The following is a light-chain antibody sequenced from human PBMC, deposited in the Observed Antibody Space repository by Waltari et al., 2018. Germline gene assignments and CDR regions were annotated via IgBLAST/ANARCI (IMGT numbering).Light chain of an antibody. Sequence: EIVMTQSPATLSVSPGERATLSCRASQNIYFNLAWYQQIPGQAPRVLVYGACTRETGIPARVSGRGSVTEFTLTISNLQSEDFAFYSCQQYNAWPLTFGGGTKVEVK. J-gene: IGKJ4*01. CDR2: GAC. V-gene: IGKV3D-15*01. CDR3: QQYNAWPLT. CDR1: QNIYFN.